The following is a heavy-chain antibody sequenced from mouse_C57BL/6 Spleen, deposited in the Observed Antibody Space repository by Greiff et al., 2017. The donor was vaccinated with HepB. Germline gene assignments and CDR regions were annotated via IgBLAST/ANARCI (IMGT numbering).Heavy chain of an antibody. V-gene: IGHV14-4*01. CDR3: TTDTTVVAGDY. CDR2: IDPENGDT. J-gene: IGHJ2*01. CDR1: GFNIKDDY. Sequence: EVQLQQSGAELVRPGASVKLSCTASGFNIKDDYMHWVKQRPEQGLEWIGWIDPENGDTEYASKFQGKAIITADTSSNTAYLQLSSLTSEDTAVYYCTTDTTVVAGDYWGQGTTLTVSS. D-gene: IGHD1-1*01.